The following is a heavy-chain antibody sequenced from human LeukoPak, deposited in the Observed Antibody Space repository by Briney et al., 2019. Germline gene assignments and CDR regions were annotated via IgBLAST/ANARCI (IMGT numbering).Heavy chain of an antibody. CDR1: GFTVSRNY. CDR3: ARDAPTSCYYDSRDNAWYFDI. Sequence: PGGSLRLSCAASGFTVSRNYMSWVRRAPGEGLEWVSVIYSGGSTYYADSVKGRFTISRDNSKNTLYLQMNSLRAEDTAMYYCARDAPTSCYYDSRDNAWYFDIWGRGTLVTVSS. CDR2: IYSGGST. J-gene: IGHJ2*01. V-gene: IGHV3-66*01. D-gene: IGHD3-22*01.